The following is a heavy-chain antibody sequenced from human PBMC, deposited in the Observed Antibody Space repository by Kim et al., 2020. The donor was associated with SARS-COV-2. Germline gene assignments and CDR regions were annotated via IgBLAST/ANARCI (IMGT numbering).Heavy chain of an antibody. Sequence: GGSLRLSCAASGFTFSSHWMSWVRQAPGKGLEWVANIKQDGSEKYYVDSVKGRFTISRDNAKNSLYLQMNSLRAEDTAVFYCARTYNSSYLALGSWGQGTLVTVSS. CDR1: GFTFSSHW. V-gene: IGHV3-7*01. J-gene: IGHJ5*02. CDR3: ARTYNSSYLALGS. CDR2: IKQDGSEK. D-gene: IGHD6-13*01.